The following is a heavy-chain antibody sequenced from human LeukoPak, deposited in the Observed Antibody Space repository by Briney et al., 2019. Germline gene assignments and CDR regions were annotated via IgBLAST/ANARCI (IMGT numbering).Heavy chain of an antibody. CDR3: FYHQLLYSERDVFDY. J-gene: IGHJ4*02. CDR1: GFTFSSYA. V-gene: IGHV3-23*01. Sequence: PGGSLRLSCAASGFTFSSYAMSWVRQAPGKGLEWVSAISGSGGSTYYADSVKGRFTISRDNAKNSLYLQMNSLRAEDTAVYYCFYHQLLYSERDVFDYWGQGTLVTVSS. D-gene: IGHD2-2*02. CDR2: ISGSGGST.